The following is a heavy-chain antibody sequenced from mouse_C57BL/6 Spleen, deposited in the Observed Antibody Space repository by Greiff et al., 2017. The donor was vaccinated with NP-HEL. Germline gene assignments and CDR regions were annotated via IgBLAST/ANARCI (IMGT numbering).Heavy chain of an antibody. Sequence: QVTLKESGPGILQPSQTLSLTCSFSGFSLSTFGMGVGWIRQPSGKGLEWLAHIWWDDDKYYNPALKSRLTISKDTSKNQVFLKIANVDTADTATYYCARLYYGNYGDYAMDYWGQGTSVTVSS. CDR3: ARLYYGNYGDYAMDY. CDR1: GFSLSTFGMG. D-gene: IGHD2-1*01. J-gene: IGHJ4*01. CDR2: IWWDDDK. V-gene: IGHV8-8*01.